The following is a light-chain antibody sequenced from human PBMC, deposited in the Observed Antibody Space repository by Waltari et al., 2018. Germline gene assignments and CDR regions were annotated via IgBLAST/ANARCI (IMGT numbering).Light chain of an antibody. CDR2: KAS. Sequence: DLQMTQSPSTLSPSVGDRVTIPCRASQRISSWLAWYQQKPGKAPKLLIYKASTLESGVPSRFSASGSGTEFTLTISSLQPGDFATYYCQQYNGYPWTFGQGTKVEIK. V-gene: IGKV1-5*03. CDR1: QRISSW. CDR3: QQYNGYPWT. J-gene: IGKJ1*01.